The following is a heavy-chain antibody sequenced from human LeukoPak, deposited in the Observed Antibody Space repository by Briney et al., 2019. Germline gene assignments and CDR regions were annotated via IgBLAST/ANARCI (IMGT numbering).Heavy chain of an antibody. CDR2: ISGSGGST. J-gene: IGHJ4*02. CDR3: AKQTGPYSSAWYYFDH. CDR1: GFTFSSYA. Sequence: PGGSLRLSCAASGFTFSSYAMSWVRQAPGKGLEWVSAISGSGGSTYYADSVKGRFTISRDNSKNTLYMQMNSLRAEDTAVYYCAKQTGPYSSAWYYFDHWGQGTLVTVSS. V-gene: IGHV3-23*01. D-gene: IGHD6-19*01.